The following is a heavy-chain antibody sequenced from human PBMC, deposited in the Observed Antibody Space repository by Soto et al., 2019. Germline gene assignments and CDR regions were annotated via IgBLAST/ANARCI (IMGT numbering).Heavy chain of an antibody. CDR2: IIPIFGTA. CDR3: ERGRVVIGSGQYDY. J-gene: IGHJ4*02. CDR1: GGTFSSYA. D-gene: IGHD3-10*01. V-gene: IGHV1-69*06. Sequence: SVKVSCKASGGTFSSYAISWVRQAPGQGLEWMGGIIPIFGTANYAQKFQGRVTITADTSTSTAYMELSSLRSEDTAVYYCERGRVVIGSGQYDYWGQGTLVTVSS.